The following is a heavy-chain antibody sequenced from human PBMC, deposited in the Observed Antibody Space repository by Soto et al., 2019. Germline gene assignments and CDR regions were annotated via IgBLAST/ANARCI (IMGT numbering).Heavy chain of an antibody. Sequence: ASVKVSCKASDNNVNNYINSWVRQAPGQGLEWMGWISTYNGNTDYEQKFQGRVTLTTDTSTSTAFMELRSLRSDDTAVYYCAGGVLISRTPALCYWDRGSLFTTSS. V-gene: IGHV1-18*04. CDR2: ISTYNGNT. CDR1: DNNVNNYI. D-gene: IGHD2-15*01. CDR3: AGGVLISRTPALCY. J-gene: IGHJ4*01.